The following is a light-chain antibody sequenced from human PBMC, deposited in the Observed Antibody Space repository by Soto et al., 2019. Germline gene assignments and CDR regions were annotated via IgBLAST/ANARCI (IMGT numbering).Light chain of an antibody. V-gene: IGLV2-11*01. CDR2: DVS. CDR1: SSDVGGYNY. CDR3: CSYAGSYTFYV. J-gene: IGLJ1*01. Sequence: QSVLTQPRSVSGSPGQSVTISCTGTSSDVGGYNYVSWYQQHPGKAPRLMVYDVSKRPSGVPDRFSGSKSGNTASLTISGLQAEDEADYYCCSYAGSYTFYVFGIGTTVTVL.